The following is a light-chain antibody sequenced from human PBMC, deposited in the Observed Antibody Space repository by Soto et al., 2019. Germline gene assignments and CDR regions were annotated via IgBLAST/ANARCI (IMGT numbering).Light chain of an antibody. Sequence: SYELTQPPSVSVGPGQTARITCGGNNIGSRSVHWYQQKPGQAPVLVVYDDADRPSGIPERFSGSNSGNTATLTISRVEAGDEADYYCQVYDGSIDHNYHKYVFGTGTKVTVL. V-gene: IGLV3-21*02. CDR1: NIGSRS. J-gene: IGLJ1*01. CDR2: DDA. CDR3: QVYDGSIDHNYHKYV.